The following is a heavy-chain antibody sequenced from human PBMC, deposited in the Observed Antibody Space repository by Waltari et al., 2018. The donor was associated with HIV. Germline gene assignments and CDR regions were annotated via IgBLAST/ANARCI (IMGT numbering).Heavy chain of an antibody. CDR1: GYSFTSHW. CDR3: ARRGAAARTFFDP. CDR2: IYPGDSDT. Sequence: EVQLVQSGAEVKKPGESLKISCKGSGYSFTSHWIGWVRQMPGKCLGWMGIIYPGDSDTRYIPSFQGQVTISAEKSISTAYLQWSSLKASDTAMYYCARRGAAARTFFDPWGQGTLVTVSS. V-gene: IGHV5-51*03. D-gene: IGHD6-13*01. J-gene: IGHJ5*02.